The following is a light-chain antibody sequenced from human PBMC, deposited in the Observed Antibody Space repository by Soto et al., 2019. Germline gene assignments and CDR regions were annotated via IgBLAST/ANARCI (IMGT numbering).Light chain of an antibody. Sequence: QSALTQPASVSGSPGQSITISCTGTSSDVGGYNYVSWYQQQPGKAPKLMIYDVSNRPSGVSNRFSGSKSGNTASLTISGLQAEDEADYYCSSYTSSSILYVFGTGTKLTVL. V-gene: IGLV2-14*01. CDR2: DVS. CDR3: SSYTSSSILYV. J-gene: IGLJ1*01. CDR1: SSDVGGYNY.